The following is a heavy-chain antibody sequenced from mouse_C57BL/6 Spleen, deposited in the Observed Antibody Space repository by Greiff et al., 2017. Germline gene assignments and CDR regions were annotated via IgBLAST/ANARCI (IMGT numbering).Heavy chain of an antibody. V-gene: IGHV1-76*01. CDR2: IYPGSGNT. Sequence: VQLQQSGAELVRPGASVKLSCKASGYTFTDYYINWVKQRPGQGLEWIARIYPGSGNTYYNEKFKGKATLTAEKSSSPAYMQLSSLTSEDSAVYFCARTQLWYFDYWGQGTTLTVSS. J-gene: IGHJ2*01. CDR3: ARTQLWYFDY. CDR1: GYTFTDYY. D-gene: IGHD1-1*02.